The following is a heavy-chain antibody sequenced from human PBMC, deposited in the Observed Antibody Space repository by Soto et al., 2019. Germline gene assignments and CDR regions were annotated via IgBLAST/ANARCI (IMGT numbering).Heavy chain of an antibody. J-gene: IGHJ5*02. Sequence: SETLSRTCSVSGGTISCYYWTWMRQPAGKGLEWIGRIYSSGNTKYNPSLQSRVTMSLDTSNNQFSLRLTPVTAADTAVYYCARGQRFSDWFDPWGQGTLVTVSS. V-gene: IGHV4-4*07. CDR1: GGTISCYY. CDR3: ARGQRFSDWFDP. D-gene: IGHD3-3*01. CDR2: IYSSGNT.